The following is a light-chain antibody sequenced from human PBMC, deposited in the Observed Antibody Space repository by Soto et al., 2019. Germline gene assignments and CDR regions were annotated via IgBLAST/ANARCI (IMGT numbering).Light chain of an antibody. CDR2: GAS. CDR3: QQSNNWPLT. CDR1: QSVSSN. J-gene: IGKJ4*01. V-gene: IGKV3-15*01. Sequence: EVVMTQSQATLSVSPGERATLSCRASQSVSSNLAWYQQKPGQAPRLLIYGASTRATAIPARFSGSGSGTEFTLNISSLQSEDFAIYYCQQSNNWPLTFGGGTKVEIK.